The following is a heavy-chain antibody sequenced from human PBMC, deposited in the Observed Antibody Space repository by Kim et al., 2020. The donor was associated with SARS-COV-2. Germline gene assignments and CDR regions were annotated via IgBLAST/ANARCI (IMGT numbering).Heavy chain of an antibody. CDR2: IYYSRST. Sequence: SETLSLTCTVSGGSISSGDYYWSWIRQPPGKGLEWTGYIYYSRSTYYNPSLKRRVTISVDTSKNQFSLKLSTGTAADTAGYYCARIQTNQTTIFGVITVNWFDPWGQGTLVTVSS. CDR1: GGSISSGDYY. V-gene: IGHV4-30-4*01. J-gene: IGHJ5*02. D-gene: IGHD3-3*01. CDR3: ARIQTNQTTIFGVITVNWFDP.